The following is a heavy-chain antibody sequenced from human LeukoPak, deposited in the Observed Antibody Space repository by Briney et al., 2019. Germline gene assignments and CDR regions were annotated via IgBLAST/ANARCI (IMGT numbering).Heavy chain of an antibody. D-gene: IGHD4-17*01. CDR1: GGSISSGGYY. J-gene: IGHJ4*02. CDR2: NYYSGST. Sequence: SETLSLTCTVSGGSISSGGYYWSWIRQHPGKGLEWIGYNYYSGSTYYNPSLKSRVTISVDTSKNQFSLKLSSVTAADTAVYYCASITTVTTFFDYWGQGTLVTVSS. CDR3: ASITTVTTFFDY. V-gene: IGHV4-31*03.